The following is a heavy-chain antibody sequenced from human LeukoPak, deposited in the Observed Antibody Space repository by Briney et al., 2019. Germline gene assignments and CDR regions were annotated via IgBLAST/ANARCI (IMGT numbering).Heavy chain of an antibody. V-gene: IGHV3-30-3*01. J-gene: IGHJ4*02. CDR1: GFTFSNYA. CDR2: ISYDGSNK. Sequence: GGSLRLSCAASGFTFSNYAMYWVRQAPGKGLEWVAVISYDGSNKYYADSVKGRFTISRDNSKNTLYLQMNSLRAEDTAVYYCARGGRGDYFDYWGQGTLVTVSS. D-gene: IGHD3-10*01. CDR3: ARGGRGDYFDY.